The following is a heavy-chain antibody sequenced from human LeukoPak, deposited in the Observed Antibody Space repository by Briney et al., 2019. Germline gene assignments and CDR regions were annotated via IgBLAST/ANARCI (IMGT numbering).Heavy chain of an antibody. V-gene: IGHV1-46*01. CDR1: GYTFTSYC. D-gene: IGHD3-22*01. CDR3: ARDNHYDSSGYYYRWFAP. Sequence: ASGKLCCKAAGYTFTSYCIHWVRHPPAQGLELMGIINPSGGSTSYSQKVQVRVTMTRDTSTSTVYMEMRSLRSADTAVYYSARDNHYDSSGYYYRWFAPWGQGTLVTVYS. J-gene: IGHJ5*02. CDR2: INPSGGST.